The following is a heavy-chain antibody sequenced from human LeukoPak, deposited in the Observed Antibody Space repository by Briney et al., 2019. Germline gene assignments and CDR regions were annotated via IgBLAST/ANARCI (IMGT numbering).Heavy chain of an antibody. J-gene: IGHJ4*02. CDR1: EFTLSYYW. CDR3: ARDLDCNGNTCYELHSN. V-gene: IGHV3-7*01. CDR2: INEDGSQQ. Sequence: GGSLRLSCVASEFTLSYYWMSWVRQAPGKGLEWVANINEDGSQQNYLDSVKGRFTVSRDNARNSLFLQLNSLRAEDTAVYYCARDLDCNGNTCYELHSNWGQGTLVTVSS. D-gene: IGHD2-2*01.